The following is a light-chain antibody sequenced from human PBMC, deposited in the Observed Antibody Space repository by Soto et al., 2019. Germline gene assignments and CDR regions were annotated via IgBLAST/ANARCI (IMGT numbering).Light chain of an antibody. J-gene: IGKJ3*01. CDR3: QQYGTWPFT. CDR1: QFISDIY. CDR2: GVS. V-gene: IGKV3-20*01. Sequence: EIVLTQSPGTLSLSPGERATLSCRASQFISDIYFAWYQQKPGQAPRLLIFGVSTRATGVPDRFSGGGSGTDFTLTISRLEPEDFAVYYCQQYGTWPFTFGPGTKVDVK.